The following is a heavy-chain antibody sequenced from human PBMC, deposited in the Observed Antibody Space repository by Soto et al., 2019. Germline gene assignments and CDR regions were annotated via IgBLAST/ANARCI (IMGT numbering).Heavy chain of an antibody. CDR1: GGSISSGGYY. D-gene: IGHD5-18*01. CDR3: ARDDTAMAGLGDAFDI. Sequence: QVQLQESGPGLVKPSQTLSLTCTVSGGSISSGGYYWSWIRQHPGKGLEWIEYIYYSGSTYYNPSLKSRVTISVDTSKNQFSLKLSSVTAADTAVYYCARDDTAMAGLGDAFDIWGQGTMVTVSS. CDR2: IYYSGST. J-gene: IGHJ3*02. V-gene: IGHV4-31*03.